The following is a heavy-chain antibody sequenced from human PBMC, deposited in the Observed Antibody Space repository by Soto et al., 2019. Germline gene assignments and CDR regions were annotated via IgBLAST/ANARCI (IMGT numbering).Heavy chain of an antibody. CDR2: IYYSGST. V-gene: IGHV4-31*03. CDR1: GSSISSGGYY. CDR3: ARGPSLSGSYYWFDP. Sequence: SETLSLTCTVSGSSISSGGYYWSWIRQHPGKGLEWSGYIYYSGSTYYNPSLKSRVTISVDTSKNQFSLKLSSVTAADTAVYYCARGPSLSGSYYWFDPWGRGTLVTVSS. D-gene: IGHD1-26*01. J-gene: IGHJ5*02.